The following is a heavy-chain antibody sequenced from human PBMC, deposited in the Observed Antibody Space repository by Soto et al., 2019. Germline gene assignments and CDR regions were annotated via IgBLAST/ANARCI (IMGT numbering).Heavy chain of an antibody. D-gene: IGHD1-1*01. CDR3: ARHGMQGSYYYGMDV. CDR1: ECSFTNYW. V-gene: IGHV5-51*01. J-gene: IGHJ6*02. CDR2: IYPADSDT. Sequence: GESLKISCKGSECSFTNYWIGWVRQRPWKGLEWMGIIYPADSDTRYYPSFQGQVTISADESISTAYLQWSSLKASDTAMYYCARHGMQGSYYYGMDVWGQGTTVTVSS.